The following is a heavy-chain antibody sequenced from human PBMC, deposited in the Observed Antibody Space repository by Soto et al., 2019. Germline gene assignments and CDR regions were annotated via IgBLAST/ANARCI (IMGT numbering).Heavy chain of an antibody. CDR3: AAVAGTSAFVGYFEY. J-gene: IGHJ4*02. CDR1: GGTLSTYT. D-gene: IGHD6-19*01. V-gene: IGHV1-69*02. Sequence: QGLLVQSGAAVKKPGSSVKVSCKAPGGTLSTYTLTWLRQAPGQGPEWMGRIIPALDIEEYAQQFQGRVTITADTSTSTAYMELHSLRSDDTAVYYCAAVAGTSAFVGYFEYWGQGTLVTVAS. CDR2: IIPALDIE.